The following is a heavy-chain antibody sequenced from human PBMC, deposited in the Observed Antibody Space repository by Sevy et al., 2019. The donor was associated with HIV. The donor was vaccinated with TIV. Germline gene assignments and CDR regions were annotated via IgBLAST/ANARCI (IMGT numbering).Heavy chain of an antibody. J-gene: IGHJ3*02. Sequence: SETLSLTCAVYGGSFSGYYWSWIRQPPGKGLEWIGEINHSGSTNYNPSLKSRVTISVDTSKNQFSLKLSSVTAEDTALYYCAKAAYYYDTSGHGAFENWGQGTMVTVSS. D-gene: IGHD3-22*01. CDR2: INHSGST. CDR3: AKAAYYYDTSGHGAFEN. CDR1: GGSFSGYY. V-gene: IGHV4-34*01.